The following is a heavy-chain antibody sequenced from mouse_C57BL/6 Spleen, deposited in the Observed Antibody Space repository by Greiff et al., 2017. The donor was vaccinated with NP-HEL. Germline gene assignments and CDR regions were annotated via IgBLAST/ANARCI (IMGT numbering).Heavy chain of an antibody. CDR2: ISYDGSN. V-gene: IGHV3-6*01. D-gene: IGHD6-1*01. CDR1: GYSITSGYY. CDR3: ARGLLRGYFDV. Sequence: EVQRVESGPGLVKPSQSLSLTCSVTGYSITSGYYWNWIRQFPGNKLEWMGYISYDGSNNYNPSLKNRISITRDTSKNQFFLKLNSVTTEDTATYYCARGLLRGYFDVWGTGTTVTVSS. J-gene: IGHJ1*03.